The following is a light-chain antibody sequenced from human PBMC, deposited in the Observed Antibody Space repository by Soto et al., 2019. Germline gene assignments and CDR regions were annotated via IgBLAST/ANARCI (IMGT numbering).Light chain of an antibody. CDR3: SSSAGIYHYLV. CDR1: SSDVGAYDY. V-gene: IGLV2-8*01. Sequence: QSVLTQPPSASGSPGQSVTISCTGTSSDVGAYDYISWYQQHPGKAPKLIIYEVNKRPSGVPDRFSGSKSGYTASLTVSGLQTEDEAFYYCSSSAGIYHYLVFGGGTKLTVL. J-gene: IGLJ3*02. CDR2: EVN.